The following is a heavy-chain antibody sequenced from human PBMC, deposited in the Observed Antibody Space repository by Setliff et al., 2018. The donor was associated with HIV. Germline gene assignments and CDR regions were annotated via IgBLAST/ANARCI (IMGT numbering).Heavy chain of an antibody. CDR3: ARDFVTGSYFLQ. J-gene: IGHJ1*01. D-gene: IGHD1-26*01. V-gene: IGHV4-61*02. CDR1: GGSIFSGSYY. Sequence: PSETLSLTCTVSGGSIFSGSYYWSWIRQPAGKGLEWIGRIYTSGSTNYNPSLKSRVTISVDTSKNQFSLKLSSVTAADTAVYYCARDFVTGSYFLQWGQGTQVTVSS. CDR2: IYTSGST.